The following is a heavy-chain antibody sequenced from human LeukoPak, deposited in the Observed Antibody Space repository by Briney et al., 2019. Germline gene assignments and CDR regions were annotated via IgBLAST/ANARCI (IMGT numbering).Heavy chain of an antibody. CDR3: ARESYYYYYMDV. Sequence: GGSLRLSCAASGFTVSSNYMSWVRQAPGKGLEWVSVIYSAGNTYYADSVKGRFTISRDNSKNTLYLQMNSLRAEDTAVYYCARESYYYYYMDVWGKGTTVTVSS. J-gene: IGHJ6*03. CDR1: GFTVSSNY. V-gene: IGHV3-53*01. CDR2: IYSAGNT.